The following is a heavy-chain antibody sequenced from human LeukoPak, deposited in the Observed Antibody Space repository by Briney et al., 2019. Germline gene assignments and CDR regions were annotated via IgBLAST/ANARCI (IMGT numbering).Heavy chain of an antibody. J-gene: IGHJ4*02. D-gene: IGHD3-10*01. CDR3: ARDVYPRPLWFGELSSY. CDR2: IKQDGSEK. CDR1: GFTFSSYW. V-gene: IGHV3-7*03. Sequence: PGESLRLSCAASGFTFSSYWMSWVRQAPGKGLEWVANIKQDGSEKYYVDSVKGRFTISRDDAKNSLYLQMNSLRAEDTAVYYCARDVYPRPLWFGELSSYWGQGTLVTVSS.